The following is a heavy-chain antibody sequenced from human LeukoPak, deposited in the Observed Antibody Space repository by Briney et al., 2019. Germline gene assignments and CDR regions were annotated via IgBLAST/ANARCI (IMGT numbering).Heavy chain of an antibody. J-gene: IGHJ4*02. CDR2: INHSGST. D-gene: IGHD6-19*01. Sequence: SETLSLTCAVYGGSFSGYYWSWIRQPPGKRLEWIGEINHSGSTNYNPSLKSRVTISVDTSKNQFSLKLSSVTAADTAVYYCARRGSSGWYSAFDYWGQGTLVTVSS. CDR3: ARRGSSGWYSAFDY. V-gene: IGHV4-34*01. CDR1: GGSFSGYY.